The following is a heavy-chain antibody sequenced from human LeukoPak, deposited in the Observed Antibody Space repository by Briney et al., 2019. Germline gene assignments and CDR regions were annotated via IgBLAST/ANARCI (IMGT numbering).Heavy chain of an antibody. V-gene: IGHV3-9*01. CDR1: GFTFDDYA. J-gene: IGHJ4*02. D-gene: IGHD3-10*01. Sequence: PGGSLRLSCAASGFTFDDYAMHWVRQAPGKGLEWVSGISWNSGSIGYADSVKGRFTISRDNAKNSLYLQMNSLRAEDTALYYCAKDMSYYGSGSYWVLDYWGQGTLVTVSS. CDR2: ISWNSGSI. CDR3: AKDMSYYGSGSYWVLDY.